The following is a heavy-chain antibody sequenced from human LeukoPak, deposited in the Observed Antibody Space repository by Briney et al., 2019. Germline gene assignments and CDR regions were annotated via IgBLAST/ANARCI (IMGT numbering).Heavy chain of an antibody. CDR2: INHSGST. CDR3: ARKGQGIVVVPAAMAFEY. CDR1: GGSFSGYY. D-gene: IGHD2-2*01. Sequence: SETLSLTCAVYGGSFSGYYWSWIRQPPGKGLEWIGEINHSGSTNYNPSLKSRVTISVDTSKNQFSLKLSSVTAADTAVYYCARKGQGIVVVPAAMAFEYWGQGTLVTVSS. J-gene: IGHJ4*02. V-gene: IGHV4-34*01.